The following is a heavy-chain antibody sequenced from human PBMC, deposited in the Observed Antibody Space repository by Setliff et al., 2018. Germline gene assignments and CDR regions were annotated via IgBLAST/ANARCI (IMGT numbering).Heavy chain of an antibody. CDR3: ARGSRSGGKGGYNWFDP. CDR2: MNPNSGHT. J-gene: IGHJ5*02. CDR1: GYTFTSYD. Sequence: WASVKVSCKASGYTFTSYDINWVRQATGQGLEWMGWMNPNSGHTGYAQKFQGRVTITRNTSISTTYMELSSLRSEDTAVYYCARGSRSGGKGGYNWFDPWGQGTLGTAPQ. D-gene: IGHD2-15*01. V-gene: IGHV1-8*03.